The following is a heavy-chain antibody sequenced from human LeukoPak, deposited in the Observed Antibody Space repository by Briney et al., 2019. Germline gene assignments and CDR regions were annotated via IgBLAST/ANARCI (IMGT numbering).Heavy chain of an antibody. CDR1: GFTFSSYA. J-gene: IGHJ4*02. CDR3: AKTRSSGWAFDY. Sequence: GGSLRLSCAASGFTFSSYAMSWFRQAPGKGLEWVSAISCSGGSTYYADSVKGRFTISRDNSKNTLYLQMNSLRAEDTAVYYCAKTRSSGWAFDYWGQGTLVSVSS. D-gene: IGHD6-19*01. V-gene: IGHV3-23*01. CDR2: ISCSGGST.